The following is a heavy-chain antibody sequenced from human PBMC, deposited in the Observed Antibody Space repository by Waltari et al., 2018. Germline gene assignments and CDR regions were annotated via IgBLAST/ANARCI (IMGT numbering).Heavy chain of an antibody. J-gene: IGHJ4*02. CDR3: ARTYSSSSEERFDY. Sequence: QLQLQESGPGLVKPSETLSLTCTVSGGSISSSSYYWGWIRQPPGKGLEWIGSIYYSGSTYYNPSLKSRVTISVDTSKNQFSLKLSSVTAADTAVYYCARTYSSSSEERFDYWGQGTLVTVSS. CDR2: IYYSGST. V-gene: IGHV4-39*07. D-gene: IGHD6-6*01. CDR1: GGSISSSSYY.